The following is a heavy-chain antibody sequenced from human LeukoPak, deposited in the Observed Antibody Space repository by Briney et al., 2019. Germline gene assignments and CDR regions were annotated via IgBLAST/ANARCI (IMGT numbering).Heavy chain of an antibody. D-gene: IGHD4-17*01. J-gene: IGHJ4*02. CDR3: ATDPTTVTTLGYY. V-gene: IGHV1-24*01. CDR2: FDPEDGET. Sequence: ASVKVSCKVSGYTLTELSMHWVRQAPGKGLEWMGGFDPEDGETIYAQKFQGRVTMTEDTSTDTAYMELSTLRSEDTAVYYCATDPTTVTTLGYYWGQGTLVTVSS. CDR1: GYTLTELS.